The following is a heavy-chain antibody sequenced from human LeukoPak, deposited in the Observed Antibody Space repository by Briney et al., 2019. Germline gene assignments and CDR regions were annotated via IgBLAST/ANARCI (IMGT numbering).Heavy chain of an antibody. CDR3: ARHLNPVSSSWYVDY. J-gene: IGHJ4*02. CDR2: INHSGST. V-gene: IGHV4-34*01. D-gene: IGHD6-13*01. CDR1: GGSFSGYY. Sequence: SETLSLTCAVYGGSFSGYYWSWIRQPPGKGLEWIGEINHSGSTNYNPSLKSRVTISVDTSKNQFSLKLSSVTAADTAVYYCARHLNPVSSSWYVDYWGQGTLVTVSS.